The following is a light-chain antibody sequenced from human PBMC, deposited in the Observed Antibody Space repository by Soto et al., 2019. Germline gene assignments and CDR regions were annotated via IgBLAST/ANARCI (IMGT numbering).Light chain of an antibody. V-gene: IGLV1-40*01. CDR1: SSSIGAGYD. CDR3: QSYDSTLSARYV. Sequence: QAVVTQPPSVSGAPGQRVTISCTGSSSSIGAGYDVHWYQQRPETAPKLLIFGTINRPSGVPDRFSGSKSGTSASLAITGLQAEDEGDYYCQSYDSTLSARYVFGTGTKLTVL. J-gene: IGLJ1*01. CDR2: GTI.